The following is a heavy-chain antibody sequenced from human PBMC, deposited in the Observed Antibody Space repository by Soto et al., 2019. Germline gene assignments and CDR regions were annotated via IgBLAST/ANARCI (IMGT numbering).Heavy chain of an antibody. V-gene: IGHV3-21*01. Sequence: GGSLRLSCAASGFTFSTYSMNWVRQAPGKGLEWVSSISSSSSYIYYADSVKGRFTISRDNAKNSLYLQMNSLRAEDTAVYYCASESVYCSSTSCYTGYSRTHAFDIWGQGTMVTVSS. CDR2: ISSSSSYI. J-gene: IGHJ3*02. D-gene: IGHD2-2*02. CDR1: GFTFSTYS. CDR3: ASESVYCSSTSCYTGYSRTHAFDI.